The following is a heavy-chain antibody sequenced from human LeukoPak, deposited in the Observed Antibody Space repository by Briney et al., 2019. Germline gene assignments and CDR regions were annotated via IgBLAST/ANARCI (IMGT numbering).Heavy chain of an antibody. V-gene: IGHV3-66*01. CDR2: LYSGGST. J-gene: IGHJ4*02. Sequence: GGSLRLSCAASGFNVRSNYMSWVRQAPGKGLEWVSILYSGGSTYYADSVKGRITISRDNSKNTLYLQMNSLRAEDTAVYYCARDSGDSSAYHSWGQGTLVTVSS. D-gene: IGHD3-22*01. CDR3: ARDSGDSSAYHS. CDR1: GFNVRSNY.